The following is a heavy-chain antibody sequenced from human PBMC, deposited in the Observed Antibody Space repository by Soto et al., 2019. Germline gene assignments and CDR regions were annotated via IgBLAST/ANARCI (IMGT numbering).Heavy chain of an antibody. Sequence: SETLSLTCSASGDSISSGYWTWIRQPPGRGLEWIGYMYYSGSFNYNPSLESRVIISVDTSKNQFSLRLSSVTAADTAVYYCASGHCFTSSGSYLDLWGRGPLVTVSS. CDR2: MYYSGSF. J-gene: IGHJ2*01. D-gene: IGHD6-25*01. CDR1: GDSISSGY. CDR3: ASGHCFTSSGSYLDL. V-gene: IGHV4-59*12.